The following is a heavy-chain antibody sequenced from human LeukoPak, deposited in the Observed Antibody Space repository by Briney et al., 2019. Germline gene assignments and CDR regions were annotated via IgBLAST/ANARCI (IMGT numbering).Heavy chain of an antibody. J-gene: IGHJ4*02. D-gene: IGHD2-8*01. V-gene: IGHV3-53*01. CDR3: ARYCTNGVCYSGFDY. Sequence: GGSLRLSCAASGFTVSSNYMSWVRQAPGKGLEWVSVIYSGGSTYYADSVKGRFTISRDNSKNTLYLQMNSLRAEDTAVYYCARYCTNGVCYSGFDYWGQGTLVTVSS. CDR2: IYSGGST. CDR1: GFTVSSNY.